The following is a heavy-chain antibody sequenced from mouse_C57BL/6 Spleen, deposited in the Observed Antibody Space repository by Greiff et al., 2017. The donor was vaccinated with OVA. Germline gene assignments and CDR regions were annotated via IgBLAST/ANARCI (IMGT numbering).Heavy chain of an antibody. V-gene: IGHV1-47*01. CDR2: FHPYNDDT. Sequence: VQLQQSGAELVKPGASVKMSCKASGYTFTTYPIEWMKQNHGKSLEWIGNFHPYNDDTKYNEKFKGKATLTVEKTSSTVYLELSRLTSDDSAVYYGARGVDNYDNYYAMDYWGQGTSVTVSS. CDR3: ARGVDNYDNYYAMDY. CDR1: GYTFTTYP. D-gene: IGHD2-12*01. J-gene: IGHJ4*01.